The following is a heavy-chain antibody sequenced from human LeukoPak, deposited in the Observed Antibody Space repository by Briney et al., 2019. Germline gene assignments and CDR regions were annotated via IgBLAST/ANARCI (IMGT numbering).Heavy chain of an antibody. Sequence: SGGSLRLSCAASGFTFSSYGMHWVRQAPGKGLEWVAFIRYDGSNKYYADSVKGRFTISRDNSKNTLYLQMNSPRAEDTAVYYCAKVGYSNYGEYFDYWGQGTLVTVSS. J-gene: IGHJ4*02. CDR3: AKVGYSNYGEYFDY. V-gene: IGHV3-30*02. D-gene: IGHD4-11*01. CDR1: GFTFSSYG. CDR2: IRYDGSNK.